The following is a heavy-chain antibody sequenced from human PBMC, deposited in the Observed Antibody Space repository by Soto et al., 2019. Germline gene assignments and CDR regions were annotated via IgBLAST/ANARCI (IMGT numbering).Heavy chain of an antibody. J-gene: IGHJ6*02. D-gene: IGHD3-9*01. CDR1: GYTFTSYG. CDR2: ISAYNGNT. Sequence: APVKVSWKASGYTFTSYGISWGRPAPGQGLEGVGWISAYNGNTNYAQKLQGRVTMTTDTSTSTAYMELRSLRSDDTAVYYCARVDHYDILTGYQHYYYGMDVWGQGTTVTVSS. CDR3: ARVDHYDILTGYQHYYYGMDV. V-gene: IGHV1-18*01.